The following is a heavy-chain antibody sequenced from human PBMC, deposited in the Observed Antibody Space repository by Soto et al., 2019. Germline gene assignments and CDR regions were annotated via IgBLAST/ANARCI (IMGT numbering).Heavy chain of an antibody. CDR3: ARAGAAPYYYYGLDI. V-gene: IGHV1-18*01. J-gene: IGHJ6*02. D-gene: IGHD3-10*01. Sequence: GASVKVSCKTSGYTFTAYDIYWVRQAPGQGLEWMGWIRAYNGDTNYAQKFQTRVTMTTDTSTDTAYMDLKSLTSDDTAIYYCARAGAAPYYYYGLDIWGQGTTVTVS. CDR1: GYTFTAYD. CDR2: IRAYNGDT.